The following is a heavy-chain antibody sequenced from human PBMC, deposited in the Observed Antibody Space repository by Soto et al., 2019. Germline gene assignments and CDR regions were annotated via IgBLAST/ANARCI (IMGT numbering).Heavy chain of an antibody. CDR3: TEWVGESGYYYGMDV. CDR2: SRSKAYGGTT. Sequence: GGSLRLSCTASGFTFGDYAMSWFRQAPGKGLEWVGFSRSKAYGGTTEYAASVKGRFTISRDDSKSIAYLQMNSLKAEDTAVYYCTEWVGESGYYYGMDVWGQGTTVTVSS. CDR1: GFTFGDYA. V-gene: IGHV3-49*03. J-gene: IGHJ6*02. D-gene: IGHD3-10*01.